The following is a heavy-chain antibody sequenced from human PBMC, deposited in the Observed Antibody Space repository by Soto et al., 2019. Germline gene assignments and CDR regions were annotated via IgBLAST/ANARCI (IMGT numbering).Heavy chain of an antibody. D-gene: IGHD6-13*01. CDR2: IIPIFGTA. CDR1: GGTFSSYA. Sequence: SVKGSCKASGGTFSSYAISWVRQAPGQGLEWMGGIIPIFGTANYAQKFQGRVTITADKSTSTAYMELSSLRSEDTAVYYCARDKGSSWHWFDPWGQGTLVTVSS. V-gene: IGHV1-69*06. J-gene: IGHJ5*02. CDR3: ARDKGSSWHWFDP.